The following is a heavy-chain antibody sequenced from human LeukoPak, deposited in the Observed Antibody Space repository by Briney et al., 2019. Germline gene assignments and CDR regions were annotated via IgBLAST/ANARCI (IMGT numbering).Heavy chain of an antibody. Sequence: GGSLRLSCAASGFTFSSYGMHWVRQAPGKGLEWVAVISYDGSNKYYADSVKGRFTISRDNSKNTLYLQMNSLRAEDTAVYYCAKGIRSTTVTTCDYWGQGALVTVSS. CDR2: ISYDGSNK. V-gene: IGHV3-30*18. CDR1: GFTFSSYG. D-gene: IGHD4-17*01. J-gene: IGHJ4*02. CDR3: AKGIRSTTVTTCDY.